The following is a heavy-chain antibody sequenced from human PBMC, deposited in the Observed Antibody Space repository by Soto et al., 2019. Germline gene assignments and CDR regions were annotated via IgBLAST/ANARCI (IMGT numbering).Heavy chain of an antibody. CDR3: ARIYDVVTALNWYDP. D-gene: IGHD3-9*01. CDR1: GYIFNGYY. J-gene: IGHJ5*02. V-gene: IGHV1-2*02. Sequence: QAQLVQSGAEVKKPGASVKVSCKASGYIFNGYYIHWVRQAPGQGLEWMGLINPNSGDTNYGQKFQGRVTMTRDTSISTVYMDLSRLRSDDTAVYYCARIYDVVTALNWYDPWGQGAPVTVAP. CDR2: INPNSGDT.